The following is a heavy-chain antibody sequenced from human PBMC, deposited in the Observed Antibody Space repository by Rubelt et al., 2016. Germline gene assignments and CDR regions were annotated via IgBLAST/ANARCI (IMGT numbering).Heavy chain of an antibody. V-gene: IGHV4-34*01. Sequence: QVQLQQWGAGLLKPSETLSLTCAVYGGSFSGYYCNWIRQSPGKGLEWIGEINHTGGTNYNPSLTSRVTISVASSKNQFSLMLNSWTAADTASYYCAGSNYGPYLDSWGQGTLVTVSS. D-gene: IGHD3-10*01. CDR3: AGSNYGPYLDS. CDR1: GGSFSGYY. J-gene: IGHJ4*02. CDR2: INHTGGT.